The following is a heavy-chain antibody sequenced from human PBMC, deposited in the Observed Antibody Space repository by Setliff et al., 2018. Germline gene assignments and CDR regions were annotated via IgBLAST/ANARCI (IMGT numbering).Heavy chain of an antibody. D-gene: IGHD3-22*01. CDR2: NSPYNGNT. J-gene: IGHJ3*02. CDR3: ARSSDSGYYHQRDAFDI. Sequence: ASVKVSCKASGYTFQRYGINWLRQAPGQGLEWLGWNSPYNGNTKYAQTVQDRIRVTTDTSTSTSFMELRSLRSDDTAVYFCARSSDSGYYHQRDAFDIWGQGTRVTVSS. CDR1: GYTFQRYG. V-gene: IGHV1-18*04.